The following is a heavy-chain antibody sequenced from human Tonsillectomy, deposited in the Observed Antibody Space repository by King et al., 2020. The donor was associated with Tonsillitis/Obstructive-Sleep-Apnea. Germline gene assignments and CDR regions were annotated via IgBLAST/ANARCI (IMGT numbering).Heavy chain of an antibody. J-gene: IGHJ4*02. CDR3: AGDDSLTVSLSH. Sequence: VQLVESGAEVKKPGASVKVSCTASGYIFASYGLSWVRQAPGQGLEWLGWISGFNGNTNYAQKIQGRVTMTKDTSTTTAYMDLRSLISDDTAVYYCAGDDSLTVSLSHWGQGTLVAVSA. V-gene: IGHV1-18*01. CDR2: ISGFNGNT. D-gene: IGHD3-9*01. CDR1: GYIFASYG.